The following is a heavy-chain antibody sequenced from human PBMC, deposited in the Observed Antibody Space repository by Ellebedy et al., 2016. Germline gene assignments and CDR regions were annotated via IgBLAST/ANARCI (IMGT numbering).Heavy chain of an antibody. J-gene: IGHJ5*02. D-gene: IGHD3-3*01. CDR3: ARRQISEATISEHNWFDP. CDR2: IYKGVTT. CDR1: GASITSYH. V-gene: IGHV4-59*08. Sequence: GSLRLSCSVSGASITSYHWNWIRQSPGKGLEWIGYIYKGVTTYYNPSLKSRVTISGDTSKNQFSLKLTSVTDADTAVYFCARRQISEATISEHNWFDPWGQGILVTVSS.